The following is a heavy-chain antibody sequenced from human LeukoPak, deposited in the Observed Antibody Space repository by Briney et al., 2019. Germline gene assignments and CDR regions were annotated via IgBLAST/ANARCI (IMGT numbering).Heavy chain of an antibody. D-gene: IGHD1-14*01. CDR2: MSYSGAT. V-gene: IGHV4-39*07. CDR1: GGSISSYY. J-gene: IGHJ6*03. Sequence: SETLSLTCTVSGGSISSYYWGWVRQPPGKGLEWIGSMSYSGATYYNPSLRSRVTISLDTSKNQFSLKLTSVTAADTAMYYCARVRLTGSSYYYYMGVWGNGTTVTVSS. CDR3: ARVRLTGSSYYYYMGV.